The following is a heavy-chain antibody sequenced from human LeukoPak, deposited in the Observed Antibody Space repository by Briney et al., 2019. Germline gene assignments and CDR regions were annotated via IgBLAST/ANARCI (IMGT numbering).Heavy chain of an antibody. CDR2: IYTSGST. J-gene: IGHJ1*01. Sequence: SETLSLTCTVSGGSISSYYWSWIRQPAGKGVEWIGRIYTSGSTNYNPSLKSRVTMSVDTSKNQFSLNLTSVTAADTAVYYCAREGGGSNRCLDWGQGTLVTVSS. D-gene: IGHD3-16*02. V-gene: IGHV4-4*07. CDR3: AREGGGSNRCLD. CDR1: GGSISSYY.